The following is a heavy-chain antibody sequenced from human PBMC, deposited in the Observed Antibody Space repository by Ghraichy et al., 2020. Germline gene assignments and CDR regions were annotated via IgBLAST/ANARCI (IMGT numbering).Heavy chain of an antibody. J-gene: IGHJ6*02. CDR3: AKLGVVAASTTRYYYYGMDV. V-gene: IGHV3-30*18. CDR2: ISYDGSNK. CDR1: GFTFSSYG. D-gene: IGHD2-15*01. Sequence: GGSLRLSCAASGFTFSSYGMHWVRQAPGKGLEWVAVISYDGSNKYYADSVKGRFTISRDNSKNTLYLQMNSLRAEDTAVYYCAKLGVVAASTTRYYYYGMDVWGQGTTVTVSS.